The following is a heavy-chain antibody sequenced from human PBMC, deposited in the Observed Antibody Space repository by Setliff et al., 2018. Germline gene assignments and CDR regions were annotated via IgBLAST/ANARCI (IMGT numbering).Heavy chain of an antibody. CDR2: ISTSGNT. Sequence: SEILSLTCTVSGGSTINSYYWSWIRQPAGKGLEWIGRISTSGNTNYNPSLKSRVTVSLDTSKNQFSLKLTSMTAADTAVYYCARDQWVRSPPLYFSYSMDVWGQGTTVTVSS. V-gene: IGHV4-4*07. D-gene: IGHD5-12*01. CDR1: GGSTINSYY. J-gene: IGHJ6*02. CDR3: ARDQWVRSPPLYFSYSMDV.